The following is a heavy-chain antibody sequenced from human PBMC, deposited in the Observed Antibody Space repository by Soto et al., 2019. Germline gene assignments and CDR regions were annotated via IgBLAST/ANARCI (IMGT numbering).Heavy chain of an antibody. CDR2: ISYDGSDK. CDR3: ARDDFWGYLDR. V-gene: IGHV3-30*16. J-gene: IGHJ4*02. CDR1: GFTFSTFP. Sequence: QEQLVESGGGVVQPGRSLSLSCVASGFTFSTFPMHWVRQASGKGLEWMAFISYDGSDKYYAESVKGRFTISRDNSKNTLYLEMNNVRLDDTGVYFCARDDFWGYLDRWGQGSLVTVSS. D-gene: IGHD3-3*01.